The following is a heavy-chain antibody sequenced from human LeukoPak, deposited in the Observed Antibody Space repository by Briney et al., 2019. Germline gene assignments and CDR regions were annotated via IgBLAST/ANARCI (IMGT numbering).Heavy chain of an antibody. CDR2: IGTIDNT. CDR3: ARVPTNSWYNWFDP. Sequence: PGGSLRLSCAASGFAFSIYEMHWVRQPTGKGLEWVPAIGTIDNTYYIDSVKGRFTISRENAKNSLYLQMNSLRAEDTAIYYCARVPTNSWYNWFDPWGQGTLVTVSS. CDR1: GFAFSIYE. D-gene: IGHD2-8*01. V-gene: IGHV3-13*01. J-gene: IGHJ5*02.